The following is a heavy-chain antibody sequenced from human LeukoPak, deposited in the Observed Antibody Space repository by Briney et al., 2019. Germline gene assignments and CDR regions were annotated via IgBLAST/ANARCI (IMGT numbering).Heavy chain of an antibody. CDR1: GDSFSGYY. J-gene: IGHJ4*02. D-gene: IGHD3-22*01. Sequence: SETLSLTCAVYGDSFSGYYWSWIRQPPEKGLEWIGEINHSGSTNYNPSLKSRVTISLDTSKSQFSLKLSSVTAADTAVYYCARHGKAWLRYFDYWGQGTLVTVSS. CDR3: ARHGKAWLRYFDY. CDR2: INHSGST. V-gene: IGHV4-34*01.